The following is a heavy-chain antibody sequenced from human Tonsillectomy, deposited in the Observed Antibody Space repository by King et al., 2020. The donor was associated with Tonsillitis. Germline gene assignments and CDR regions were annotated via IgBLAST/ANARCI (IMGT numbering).Heavy chain of an antibody. CDR1: GGSMSGYY. D-gene: IGHD1-26*01. Sequence: QLQESGPGLVKPSETLSLNCTVSGGSMSGYYWSWIRQPPGKGLEWIGNIYYSGTTNYNRSFKSRVTISVDTSKNQVSLKLSSVTAADTAVYYCARHSGASPAFELRGQGTRVTVSS. J-gene: IGHJ3*01. CDR3: ARHSGASPAFEL. CDR2: IYYSGTT. V-gene: IGHV4-59*01.